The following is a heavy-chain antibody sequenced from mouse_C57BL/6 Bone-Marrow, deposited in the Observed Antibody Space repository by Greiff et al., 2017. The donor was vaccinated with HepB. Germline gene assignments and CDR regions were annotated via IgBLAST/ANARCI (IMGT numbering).Heavy chain of an antibody. CDR2: IDPSDSYT. D-gene: IGHD2-2*01. Sequence: QVQLQQPGAELVRPGTSVKLSCKASGYTFTSYWMHWVKQRPGQGLEWIGVIDPSDSYTNYNQKFKGTATLTVDTSSSTAYMQLSSLTSEDSAVYYCARGALYYGYDGGYAMDYWGQGTSVTVSS. CDR3: ARGALYYGYDGGYAMDY. V-gene: IGHV1-59*01. J-gene: IGHJ4*01. CDR1: GYTFTSYW.